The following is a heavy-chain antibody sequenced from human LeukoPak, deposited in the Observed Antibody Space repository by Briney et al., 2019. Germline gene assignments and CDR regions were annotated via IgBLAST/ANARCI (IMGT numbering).Heavy chain of an antibody. Sequence: PSETLSLTCTVSGGSISSYYWSWIRQPPGKGLEWIGYIYYSGSTNYNPSLKSRVTISVDTSKNQFSLKLSSVTAADTAVYYCARIIAAAGTDWFDPSGQGTLVTVSS. J-gene: IGHJ5*02. CDR2: IYYSGST. D-gene: IGHD6-13*01. CDR1: GGSISSYY. V-gene: IGHV4-59*08. CDR3: ARIIAAAGTDWFDP.